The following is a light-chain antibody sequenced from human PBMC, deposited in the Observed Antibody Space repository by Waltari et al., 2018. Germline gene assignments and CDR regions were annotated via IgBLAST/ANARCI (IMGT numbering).Light chain of an antibody. V-gene: IGKV1-5*03. CDR2: KAS. J-gene: IGKJ1*01. CDR1: QSISSW. CDR3: QHYNGFSSWT. Sequence: DIQMTQSPSTLSASVGDRVTITCRASQSISSWLAWYQQRPGKAPKLLIYKASSLQSGVPSRFSGSGSGTEFTLTISSLQPDDFATYYCQHYNGFSSWTFCQGTKVEIK.